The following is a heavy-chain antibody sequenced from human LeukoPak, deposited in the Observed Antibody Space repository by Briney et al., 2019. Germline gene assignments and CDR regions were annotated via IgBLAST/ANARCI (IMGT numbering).Heavy chain of an antibody. CDR1: GFTFSSYS. D-gene: IGHD3-16*02. CDR3: ARDRHYDYVWGTYRQDTFDY. CDR2: ISSSGSTI. J-gene: IGHJ4*02. V-gene: IGHV3-48*01. Sequence: GGSLRLSCAASGFTFSSYSMNWVRQAPGKGLEWVSYISSSGSTIYYADSVKGRFTISRDNAKNSLYLQMDSLRAEDTAVYYCARDRHYDYVWGTYRQDTFDYWGQGTLVTVSS.